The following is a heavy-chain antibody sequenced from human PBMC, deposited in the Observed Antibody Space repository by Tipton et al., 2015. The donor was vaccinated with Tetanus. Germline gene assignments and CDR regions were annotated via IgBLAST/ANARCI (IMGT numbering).Heavy chain of an antibody. V-gene: IGHV4-39*02. D-gene: IGHD1-1*01. Sequence: TLSLTCSVSGASISNSGYYWEWIRQPPGKGLQWIGGLYPTGFTYYNPSLRGRVNISGQRSKSHFSLELEYVTAEDTAVYYCRLNTSDWQTGTFSDVWGRGTRVSVS. J-gene: IGHJ2*01. CDR2: LYPTGFT. CDR3: RLNTSDWQTGTFSDV. CDR1: GASISNSGYY.